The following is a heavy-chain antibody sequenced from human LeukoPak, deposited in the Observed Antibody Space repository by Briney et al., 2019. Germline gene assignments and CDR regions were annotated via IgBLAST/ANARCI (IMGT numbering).Heavy chain of an antibody. CDR1: GGSFSGYY. V-gene: IGHV4-34*01. CDR3: ARGARFKPGNWFDP. D-gene: IGHD3-3*01. Sequence: SETLSLTCAVYGGSFSGYYWTWIRQPPGKGLEQIGEINHSGSTNYNPSLKSRVTISLDTSRNQLSLNLSSVTAADTALYYCARGARFKPGNWFDPWGQGTLVTVSS. CDR2: INHSGST. J-gene: IGHJ5*02.